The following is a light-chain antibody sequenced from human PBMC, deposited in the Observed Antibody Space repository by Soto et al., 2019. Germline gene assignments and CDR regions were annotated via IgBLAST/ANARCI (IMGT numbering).Light chain of an antibody. CDR3: SSYTSKTSLI. CDR2: EVR. V-gene: IGLV2-14*01. Sequence: QSVLTQPASVSGSPGQSITISCAGTIRDVGAYNLVSWYQQHPGRAPQLIIYEVRNRPSGISFRFSGSKSGNTASLTISGLQADDEADYYCSSYTSKTSLIFGGGTKLTVL. CDR1: IRDVGAYNL. J-gene: IGLJ2*01.